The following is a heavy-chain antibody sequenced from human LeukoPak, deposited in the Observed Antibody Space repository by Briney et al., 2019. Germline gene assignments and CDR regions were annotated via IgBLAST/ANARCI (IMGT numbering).Heavy chain of an antibody. CDR1: GFTVSSNY. Sequence: GSLRLSCAASGFTVSSNYISWVRQAPGKGLEWVSLIYPSGTTYSADSVKGRFTISRDTSKNTVYLQMNSLRAEDTAVYYCARVTTSGSYKFDYWGQGTLVTVSS. J-gene: IGHJ4*02. D-gene: IGHD3-10*01. CDR3: ARVTTSGSYKFDY. V-gene: IGHV3-53*01. CDR2: IYPSGTT.